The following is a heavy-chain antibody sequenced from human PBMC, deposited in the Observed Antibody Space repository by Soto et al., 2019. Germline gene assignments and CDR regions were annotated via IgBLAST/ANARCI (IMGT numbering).Heavy chain of an antibody. J-gene: IGHJ4*02. CDR2: FDPEDGET. D-gene: IGHD6-19*01. CDR3: ARLDEAVASVDY. V-gene: IGHV1-24*01. CDR1: GYTLTKLS. Sequence: ASVKVSCKVSGYTLTKLSMHWVRQAPGKGLEWMGGFDPEDGETIYAQKFQGRVTITEDKSTSTAYMELSSLRSEDTAVYYCARLDEAVASVDYWGQGTLVTVSS.